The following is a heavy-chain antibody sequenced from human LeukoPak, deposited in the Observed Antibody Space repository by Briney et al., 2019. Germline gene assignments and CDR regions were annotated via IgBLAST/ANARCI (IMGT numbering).Heavy chain of an antibody. D-gene: IGHD1-14*01. CDR2: IYHSGST. CDR1: GGSISSGGYY. Sequence: SQTLSLTCTVSGGSISSGGYYWSWIRQPPGKGLEWIGYIYHSGSTYYNPSLKSRVTISVDRSKNQFSLKLSSVTAADTAVYYCAREVERTTHQSTNYAFDIWGQGTMVTVSS. CDR3: AREVERTTHQSTNYAFDI. J-gene: IGHJ3*02. V-gene: IGHV4-30-2*01.